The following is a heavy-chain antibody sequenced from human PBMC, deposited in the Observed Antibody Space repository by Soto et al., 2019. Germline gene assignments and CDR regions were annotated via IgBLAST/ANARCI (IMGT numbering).Heavy chain of an antibody. J-gene: IGHJ4*02. D-gene: IGHD6-19*01. CDR2: IFASGTT. CDR1: GGSISSGGYY. Sequence: QVQLQESGPGLVKPSQTLSLTCTVSGGSISSGGYYLSWLRQHPGKGLEWIGYIFASGTTYYNPSLKSPVTISVGPSKSQFSLRLTSVTATDTAVYYCASQASGWYPDYWGQGTLVTVSA. CDR3: ASQASGWYPDY. V-gene: IGHV4-31*01.